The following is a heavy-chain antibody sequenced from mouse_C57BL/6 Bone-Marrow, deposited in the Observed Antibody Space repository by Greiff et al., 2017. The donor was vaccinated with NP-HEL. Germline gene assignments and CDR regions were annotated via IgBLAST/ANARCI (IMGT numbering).Heavy chain of an antibody. J-gene: IGHJ2*01. Sequence: EVKLMESGPELVKPGASVKISCKASGYSFTGYYMNWVKQSPEKSLEWIGEINPSTGGTTYNQKFKAKATLTVDKSSSTAYMQLKSLTSEDSAVYYCARFDWDDYWGQGTTLTVSS. CDR2: INPSTGGT. CDR3: ARFDWDDY. D-gene: IGHD4-1*01. CDR1: GYSFTGYY. V-gene: IGHV1-42*01.